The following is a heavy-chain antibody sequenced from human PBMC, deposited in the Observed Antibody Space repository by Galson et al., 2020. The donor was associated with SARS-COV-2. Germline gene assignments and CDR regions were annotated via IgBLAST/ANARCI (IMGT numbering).Heavy chain of an antibody. D-gene: IGHD3-10*01. CDR1: GGSISSGDYS. V-gene: IGHV4-61*02. CDR3: AGGRITLVRGVAPHYSYSGLDV. J-gene: IGHJ6*02. CDR2: IYSSGST. Sequence: SDTLSLTCTVSGGSISSGDYSWSWIRQPAGEALEWICRIYSSGSTNYNPSLRSRGTLSLYTSKNQFSLKLYSVTAADTAFYFCAGGRITLVRGVAPHYSYSGLDVWGQGTTVTVSS.